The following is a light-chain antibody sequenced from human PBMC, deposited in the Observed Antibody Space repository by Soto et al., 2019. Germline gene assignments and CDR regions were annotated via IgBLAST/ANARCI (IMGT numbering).Light chain of an antibody. CDR2: KAS. CDR3: QQYNSYSPT. V-gene: IGKV1-5*03. CDR1: QSINNL. Sequence: DVQMTQSPSTLSASVGDRVTITCRASQSINNLLAWYQQKAGKAPNLLIYKASRLESGVPSRFSGSGSETEFTLTISGLQPGDSATYYCQQYNSYSPTFGQGTKVDIK. J-gene: IGKJ1*01.